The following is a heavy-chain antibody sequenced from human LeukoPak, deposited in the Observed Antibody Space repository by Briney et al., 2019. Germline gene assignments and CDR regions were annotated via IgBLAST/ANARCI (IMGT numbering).Heavy chain of an antibody. Sequence: GGSLRLSCAASGFTFSSYSMNWVRQAPGKGLEWVSYISSSSSTIYYADSVKGRFTISRDNAKNSLYQQMNSLRAEDTAVYYCARQTTRYKDVWGKGTTVTVSS. V-gene: IGHV3-48*01. J-gene: IGHJ6*03. CDR1: GFTFSSYS. D-gene: IGHD4-17*01. CDR3: ARQTTRYKDV. CDR2: ISSSSSTI.